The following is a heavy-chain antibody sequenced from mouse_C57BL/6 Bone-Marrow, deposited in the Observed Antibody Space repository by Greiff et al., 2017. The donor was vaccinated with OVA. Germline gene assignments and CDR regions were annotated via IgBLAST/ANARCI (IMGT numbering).Heavy chain of an antibody. CDR3: ARNLYDGYSAWFAY. J-gene: IGHJ3*01. V-gene: IGHV2-2*01. D-gene: IGHD2-3*01. CDR1: GFSLTSYG. Sequence: VHLVESGPGLVQPSQSLSITCTVSGFSLTSYGVHWVRQSPGKGLEWLGVIWSGGSTDYNAAFISRLSISKDNSKSQVFFKMNSLQADDTAIYYCARNLYDGYSAWFAYGGQGTLVTVSA. CDR2: IWSGGST.